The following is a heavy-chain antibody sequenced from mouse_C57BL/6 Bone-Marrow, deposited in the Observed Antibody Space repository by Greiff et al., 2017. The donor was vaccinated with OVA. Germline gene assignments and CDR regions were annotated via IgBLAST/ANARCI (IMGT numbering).Heavy chain of an antibody. J-gene: IGHJ3*01. CDR3: ARAASITRFAY. Sequence: EVKLMESGGGLVKPGGSLKLSCAASGFTFSSYAMSWVRQTPEKRLEWVATISDGGSYTYYPDNVKGQFTISRDNAKNNLYLQMSHLKSEDTAMYYCARAASITRFAYWGQGTLVTVSA. D-gene: IGHD2-4*01. CDR2: ISDGGSYT. CDR1: GFTFSSYA. V-gene: IGHV5-4*03.